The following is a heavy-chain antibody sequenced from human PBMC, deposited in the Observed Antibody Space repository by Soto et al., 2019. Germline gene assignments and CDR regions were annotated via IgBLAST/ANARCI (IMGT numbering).Heavy chain of an antibody. Sequence: GASVKVSCKASGYTFTSYDINWVRQATGQGLEWTGWMSAYSGNTNYAQKLQGRVTMTTGTSTSTAYMELRSLRSDDTAAYYCARDPCSSQPVTGRCYYYGMDVWGQGTTVTVSS. V-gene: IGHV1-18*01. CDR2: MSAYSGNT. J-gene: IGHJ6*02. CDR3: ARDPCSSQPVTGRCYYYGMDV. CDR1: GYTFTSYD. D-gene: IGHD2-2*01.